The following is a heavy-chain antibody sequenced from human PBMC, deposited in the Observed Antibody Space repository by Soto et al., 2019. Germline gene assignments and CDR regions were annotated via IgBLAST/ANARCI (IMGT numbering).Heavy chain of an antibody. J-gene: IGHJ4*02. CDR2: INPNSGNI. V-gene: IGHV1-8*01. CDR3: ARGRASGSYYLLDY. Sequence: ASVKVSCKASGDTFTTYDINWVRQATGHGLEWMGWINPNSGNIGYAQRFQGRVTMTRDTAIRTAYMEVSSLRSDDTAVYYCARGRASGSYYLLDYWGQGTLVTVS. D-gene: IGHD3-10*01. CDR1: GDTFTTYD.